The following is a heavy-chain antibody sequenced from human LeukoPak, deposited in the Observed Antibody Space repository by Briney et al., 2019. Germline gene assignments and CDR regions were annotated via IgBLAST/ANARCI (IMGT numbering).Heavy chain of an antibody. CDR3: AELGITMIGGV. V-gene: IGHV3-48*04. CDR1: GFTFSNYS. CDR2: ISSSGSTI. J-gene: IGHJ6*04. Sequence: PGGSLRLSCAVSGFTFSNYSMNWVRQAPGKGLEWVSYISSSGSTIYYADSVKGRFTISRDNAKNSLYLQMNSLRAEDTAVYYCAELGITMIGGVWGKGTTVTISS. D-gene: IGHD3-10*02.